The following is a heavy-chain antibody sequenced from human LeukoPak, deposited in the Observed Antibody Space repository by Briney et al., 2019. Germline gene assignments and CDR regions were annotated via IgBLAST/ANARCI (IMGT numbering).Heavy chain of an antibody. CDR2: IYYSGST. CDR1: GGSISSGDYY. V-gene: IGHV4-30-4*08. D-gene: IGHD6-6*01. Sequence: SETLSLTCTVSGGSISSGDYYWSWLRQPPGKGLEWIGYIYYSGSTYYNPSLESRVTMSVDTSKNQFSLKLSSVTAADTAVYYCAREVRGQLVRDYFDYWGQGTLVTVSS. CDR3: AREVRGQLVRDYFDY. J-gene: IGHJ4*02.